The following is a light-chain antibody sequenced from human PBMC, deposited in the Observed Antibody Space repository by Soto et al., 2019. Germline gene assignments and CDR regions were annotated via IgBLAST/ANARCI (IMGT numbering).Light chain of an antibody. V-gene: IGKV3-15*01. Sequence: EIVMTQSPATLSVSPGEGATLSCRASLTVNSNLAWDKQKPGQAPRLLIYGASTRATGIPARFSGSGSGTEFTLTISNLQSEDVAVYYCQQYNNRWTFGLGTKVEIK. J-gene: IGKJ1*01. CDR3: QQYNNRWT. CDR2: GAS. CDR1: LTVNSN.